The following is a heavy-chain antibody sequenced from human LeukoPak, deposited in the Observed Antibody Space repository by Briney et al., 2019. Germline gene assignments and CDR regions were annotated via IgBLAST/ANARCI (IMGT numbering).Heavy chain of an antibody. CDR1: GFIFSNYA. Sequence: GGSLRLSCAASGFIFSNYAMNWVRQAPGKGLEWVSSISSSSSYIYYADSVKGRFTISRDNAKNSLYLQMNSLRAEDTAVYYCAREGGQGYCSSTSCRTYYYMDVWGKGTTVTVSS. CDR2: ISSSSSYI. CDR3: AREGGQGYCSSTSCRTYYYMDV. V-gene: IGHV3-21*01. D-gene: IGHD2-2*01. J-gene: IGHJ6*03.